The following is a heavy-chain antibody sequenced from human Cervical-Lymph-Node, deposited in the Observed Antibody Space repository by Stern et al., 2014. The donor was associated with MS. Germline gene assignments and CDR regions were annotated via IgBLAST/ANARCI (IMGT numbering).Heavy chain of an antibody. CDR1: GGSIRSSGFY. D-gene: IGHD3-16*01. J-gene: IGHJ5*02. V-gene: IGHV4-39*01. Sequence: QLQLQESGPGLVKSAETLSLTCTVSGGSIRSSGFYWGWIRQSPEKGLEWIGSIDNSETTYYNPSLRGRVTVSVDKAQNQFFLNRASVTAADTALYYCVRPHRFGGADNCFETWGQGALVTVSS. CDR3: VRPHRFGGADNCFET. CDR2: IDNSETT.